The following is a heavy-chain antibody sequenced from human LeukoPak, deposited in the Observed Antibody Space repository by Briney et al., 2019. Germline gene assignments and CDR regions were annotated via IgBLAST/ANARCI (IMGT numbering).Heavy chain of an antibody. D-gene: IGHD2-2*01. V-gene: IGHV4-34*01. Sequence: SETLSLTCAVYGGSFSGYYRSWIRQPPGKGLEWIGEINHSGSTNYNPSLKSRVTISVDTSKNQFSLKLSSVTAADTAVYYCAREDPDKYCSSTSCYGGDGMDVWGQGTTVTVSS. J-gene: IGHJ6*02. CDR1: GGSFSGYY. CDR3: AREDPDKYCSSTSCYGGDGMDV. CDR2: INHSGST.